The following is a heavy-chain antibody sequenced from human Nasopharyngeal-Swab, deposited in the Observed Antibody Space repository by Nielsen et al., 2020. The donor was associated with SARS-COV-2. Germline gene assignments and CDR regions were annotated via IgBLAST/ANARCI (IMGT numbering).Heavy chain of an antibody. CDR1: GYTFTSYY. D-gene: IGHD2-2*01. J-gene: IGHJ4*02. V-gene: IGHV1-46*01. Sequence: ASVKVSCKASGYTFTSYYMHWVRQAPGQGLEWMGIINPSGGSTSYAQKFQGRVTMTRDTFTSTVYMDLSSLRSEDTAVYYCARGHSRIIVVVPWRKGYFDYWGQGTLVTVSS. CDR2: INPSGGST. CDR3: ARGHSRIIVVVPWRKGYFDY.